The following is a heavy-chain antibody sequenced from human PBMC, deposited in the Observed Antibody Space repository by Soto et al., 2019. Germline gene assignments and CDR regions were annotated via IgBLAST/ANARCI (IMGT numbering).Heavy chain of an antibody. CDR2: ISYDGSNK. Sequence: GGSLRLSCAASGFTFSSYGMHWVRQAPGKGLEWVAVISYDGSNKYYADSVKGRFTISRDNSKNTLYLQMNSLRAEDTAVYYCAKLRIGIAAAGPNFDYWGQGTLVTVSS. J-gene: IGHJ4*02. CDR1: GFTFSSYG. CDR3: AKLRIGIAAAGPNFDY. D-gene: IGHD6-13*01. V-gene: IGHV3-30*18.